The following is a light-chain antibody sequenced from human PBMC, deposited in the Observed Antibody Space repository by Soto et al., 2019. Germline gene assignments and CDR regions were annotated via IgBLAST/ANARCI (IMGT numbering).Light chain of an antibody. Sequence: DIQITQSPSSVSAPVGDRVTITCRASQGISSWLGWYQQKPGQAPKLLIFAASSLQSGVPSRFSGSGSGTDFTLTISSLQPEDFATYYCQQSYSTLTWTFGQGTKVDIK. CDR2: AAS. CDR1: QGISSW. V-gene: IGKV1-12*01. J-gene: IGKJ1*01. CDR3: QQSYSTLTWT.